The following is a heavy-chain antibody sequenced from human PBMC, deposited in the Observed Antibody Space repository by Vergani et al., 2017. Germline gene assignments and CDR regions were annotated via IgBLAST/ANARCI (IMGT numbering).Heavy chain of an antibody. V-gene: IGHV3-33*01. CDR2: TWYDGNNK. Sequence: QVQLVESGGGVVQPGRSLRLSCAASGVTFNQDCMHWVRQAPGKGLEWVAVTWYDGNNKQYADSVKGRFTISRDNSKSTMYLQMNSLRDEDTVVYYCARDLRLLYNRFDPWGQGTLVTVSS. D-gene: IGHD1-14*01. CDR1: GVTFNQDC. CDR3: ARDLRLLYNRFDP. J-gene: IGHJ5*02.